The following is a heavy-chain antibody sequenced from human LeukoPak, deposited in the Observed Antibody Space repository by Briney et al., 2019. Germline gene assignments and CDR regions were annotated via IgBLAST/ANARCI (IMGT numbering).Heavy chain of an antibody. CDR1: GASITSYY. V-gene: IGHV4-4*07. Sequence: SETLSLTCTVSGASITSYYWSWIRQPAGKGLEWIGRMYTSGSTNYNLSLQSRVTISLDKSKNQFSLKLNSVTAADTAVYYCARESREDWYFDLWGRGTLVTVSS. CDR2: MYTSGST. J-gene: IGHJ2*01. CDR3: ARESREDWYFDL. D-gene: IGHD3-10*01.